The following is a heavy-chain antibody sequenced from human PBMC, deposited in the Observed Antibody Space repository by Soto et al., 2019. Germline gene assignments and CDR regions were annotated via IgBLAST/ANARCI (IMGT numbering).Heavy chain of an antibody. CDR2: IYSNEYT. CDR3: ARSVFP. Sequence: SETLSLTCIVSGGSITSGGYYWSWIRQPPGKGPEWIGYIYSNEYTSYKASLKSRVTISVDTSKNQFSLKLSSVTAADTAVYYCARSVFPCGQGTLVTVSS. J-gene: IGHJ5*02. V-gene: IGHV4-31*03. CDR1: GGSITSGGYY.